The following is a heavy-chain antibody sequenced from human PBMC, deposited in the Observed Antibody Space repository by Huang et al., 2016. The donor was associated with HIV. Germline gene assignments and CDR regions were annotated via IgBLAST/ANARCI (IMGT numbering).Heavy chain of an antibody. CDR1: GGSITSHS. CDR3: AREDFWSGYYSNWFDP. V-gene: IGHV4-59*11. D-gene: IGHD3-3*01. Sequence: QVQLQESGPGLVKPSETLSLTCTVSGGSITSHSWSWIRQSPGKGLEWIGSIYYMGGTNYTPSLKRRVTISVDTSKNQFSLKLSSVTAADTAVYYCAREDFWSGYYSNWFDPWGQGTLVTVSS. J-gene: IGHJ5*02. CDR2: IYYMGGT.